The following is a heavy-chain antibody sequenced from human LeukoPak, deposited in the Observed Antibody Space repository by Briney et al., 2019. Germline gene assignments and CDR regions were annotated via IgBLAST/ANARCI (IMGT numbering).Heavy chain of an antibody. V-gene: IGHV3-30*04. CDR3: ARDGHYYDSSGYYLPGYFDY. Sequence: GRSLRLSCAASGFTSSSYAMHWVRQAPGKGLEWVAVISYDGSNKYYADSVKGRFTISRDNSKNTLYLQMNSLRAEDTAVYYCARDGHYYDSSGYYLPGYFDYWGQGTLVTVSS. CDR2: ISYDGSNK. D-gene: IGHD3-22*01. CDR1: GFTSSSYA. J-gene: IGHJ4*02.